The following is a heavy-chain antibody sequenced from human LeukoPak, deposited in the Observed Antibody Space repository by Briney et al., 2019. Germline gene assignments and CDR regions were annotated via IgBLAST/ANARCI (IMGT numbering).Heavy chain of an antibody. J-gene: IGHJ5*02. CDR1: GFTFSSYT. CDR2: ISSGTTYI. CDR3: ARAAAGASSWFDP. Sequence: PGGSLRLSCAASGFTFSSYTMNWVRQAPGKGLESVSSISSGTTYIYYADSVKGRFTISRDNAKNSLYLQMNSLRAEDTAVYYCARAAAGASSWFDPWGQGTLVTVSS. D-gene: IGHD1-14*01. V-gene: IGHV3-21*01.